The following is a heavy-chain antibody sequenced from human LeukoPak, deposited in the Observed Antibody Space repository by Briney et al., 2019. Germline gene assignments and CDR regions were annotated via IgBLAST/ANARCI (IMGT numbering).Heavy chain of an antibody. Sequence: SVKVSCKASGGTFSSYAISWVRQAPGQGLEWMGGIIPIFGTANYAQKFQGRVTITTDESTSTAYMELSSLRSEDTAVYYCARVGVPAAMLGWFDPWGQGTLVTVSS. CDR2: IIPIFGTA. V-gene: IGHV1-69*05. CDR1: GGTFSSYA. D-gene: IGHD2-2*01. CDR3: ARVGVPAAMLGWFDP. J-gene: IGHJ5*02.